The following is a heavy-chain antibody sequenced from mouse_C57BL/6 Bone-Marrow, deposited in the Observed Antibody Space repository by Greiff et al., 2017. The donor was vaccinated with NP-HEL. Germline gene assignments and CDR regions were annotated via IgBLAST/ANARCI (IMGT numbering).Heavy chain of an antibody. D-gene: IGHD1-1*01. J-gene: IGHJ2*01. CDR1: GFNIIDDY. CDR2: IDPENGDT. V-gene: IGHV14-4*01. CDR3: TTPPVVATGDY. Sequence: VQLQQSGAELVRPGASVKLSCTASGFNIIDDYMHWVKQRPEQGLEWIGWIDPENGDTEYASKFQGKATITADTSSNTAYLQLSSLTSEDTAVYYCTTPPVVATGDYWGQGTTLTVSS.